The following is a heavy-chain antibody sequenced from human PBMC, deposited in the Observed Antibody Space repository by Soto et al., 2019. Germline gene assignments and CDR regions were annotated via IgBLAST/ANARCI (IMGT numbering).Heavy chain of an antibody. CDR1: GGSISSSSYY. V-gene: IGHV4-39*01. J-gene: IGHJ6*02. Sequence: SETLSLTCTVSGGSISSSSYYWGWIRQPPGKGLEWIGSIYYSGSTYYNPSLKSRVTISVDTSKNQFSLKLSSVIAADTAVYYCASGRGPAAGTPTLNYYYYGMDVWGQGTTLTVSS. CDR3: ASGRGPAAGTPTLNYYYYGMDV. CDR2: IYYSGST. D-gene: IGHD6-13*01.